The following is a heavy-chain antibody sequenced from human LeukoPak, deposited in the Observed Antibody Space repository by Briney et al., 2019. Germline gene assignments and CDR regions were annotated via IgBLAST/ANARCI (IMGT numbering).Heavy chain of an antibody. D-gene: IGHD3-3*01. CDR3: AKDRTYYDSWSGYYDYYMDV. CDR1: GFTFDDYA. Sequence: PGGSLRLSCAASGFTFDDYAMHWVRQARGKGLEWVSLISGDGGRTYYADSVKGRFTISRDNSKNSLYLQMNSLRTEDTALYYCAKDRTYYDSWSGYYDYYMDVWGKGTTVTVSS. CDR2: ISGDGGRT. V-gene: IGHV3-43*02. J-gene: IGHJ6*03.